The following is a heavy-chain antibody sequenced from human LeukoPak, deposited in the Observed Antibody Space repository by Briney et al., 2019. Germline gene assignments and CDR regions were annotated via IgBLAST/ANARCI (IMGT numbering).Heavy chain of an antibody. V-gene: IGHV1-18*01. D-gene: IGHD3-10*01. Sequence: ASVKVSCKASGYTFTSYGISWVRQAPGQGLEWMGWISAYNGNTNYAQKLQGRVTMTTDTSTSTAYMELRSLRSDDTAVYYCARDDTAMVRGVIAYWGQGTLVTVSS. J-gene: IGHJ4*02. CDR1: GYTFTSYG. CDR3: ARDDTAMVRGVIAY. CDR2: ISAYNGNT.